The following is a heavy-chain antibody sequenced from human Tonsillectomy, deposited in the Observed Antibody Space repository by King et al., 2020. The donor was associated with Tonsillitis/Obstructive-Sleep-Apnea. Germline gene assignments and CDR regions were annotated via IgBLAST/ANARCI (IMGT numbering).Heavy chain of an antibody. V-gene: IGHV3-74*01. D-gene: IGHD1-1*01. CDR1: GFTFSSYW. Sequence: VQLVESGGGLVQPGGSLRLSCAASGFTFSSYWRHWVRQAPGKGLVWISRINSDESSTSYADSVKGRFTISRDNAKNTAYLQMNSLRAEDTAVYYCAREIWGNWNLPSEVSGMDVWGQGTTVTVSS. CDR3: AREIWGNWNLPSEVSGMDV. CDR2: INSDESST. J-gene: IGHJ6*02.